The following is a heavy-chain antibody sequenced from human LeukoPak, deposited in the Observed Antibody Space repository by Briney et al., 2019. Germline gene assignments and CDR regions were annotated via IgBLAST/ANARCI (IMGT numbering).Heavy chain of an antibody. D-gene: IGHD3-10*01. Sequence: GGSLRLSCAASGFIFSSYAMHWVRQAPGKRLEWVAVIWDDGNNKRYANSVNGRFTISRDNSENTLYLQMNGLTAEDTAMYYCARDSYQDYYGRFDPWGQGTLVIVSS. CDR1: GFIFSSYA. J-gene: IGHJ5*02. CDR3: ARDSYQDYYGRFDP. CDR2: IWDDGNNK. V-gene: IGHV3-33*08.